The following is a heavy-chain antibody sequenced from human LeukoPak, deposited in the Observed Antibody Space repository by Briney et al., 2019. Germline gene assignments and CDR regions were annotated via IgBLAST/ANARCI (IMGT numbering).Heavy chain of an antibody. V-gene: IGHV3-20*04. CDR2: ITGNGGSA. CDR1: GFTFADYG. D-gene: IGHD3-22*01. Sequence: GGSLRISCAASGFTFADYGMSWVRQAPGKGLEWVSGITGNGGSAVYADAMKGRFTVSRDNAKNSLYLQMNSLRDEDTALYYCARDHVGSGYYYSDSWGQGTLVTVSS. CDR3: ARDHVGSGYYYSDS. J-gene: IGHJ4*02.